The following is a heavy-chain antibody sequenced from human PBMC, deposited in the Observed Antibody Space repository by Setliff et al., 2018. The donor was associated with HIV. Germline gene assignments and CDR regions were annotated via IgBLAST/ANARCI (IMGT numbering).Heavy chain of an antibody. J-gene: IGHJ3*02. CDR1: GGTFSSYA. CDR2: IIPIFGTA. D-gene: IGHD3-22*01. CDR3: ARVRLIFTMIVVVSGAFDI. V-gene: IGHV1-69*13. Sequence: SVKVSCKASGGTFSSYAISWVRQAPGQGLEWMGGIIPIFGTANYAQKFQGRVTITADESTSTAYMELRSLRSDDTAVYYCARVRLIFTMIVVVSGAFDIWGQGTMVTVSS.